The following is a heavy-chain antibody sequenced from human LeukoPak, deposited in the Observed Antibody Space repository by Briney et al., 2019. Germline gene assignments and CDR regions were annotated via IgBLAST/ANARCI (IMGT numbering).Heavy chain of an antibody. CDR1: GFTFSSYA. CDR2: ITSSGDAT. CDR3: AKASGYSYGKYFFDS. Sequence: GGSLRLSCAASGFTFSSYAMNWVRQAPGKGLEWVSSITSSGDATYYADSVKGRFTISRDNSKNTVYLQMNSLRAEDTAVYYCAKASGYSYGKYFFDSWGQGALVTVSS. V-gene: IGHV3-23*01. J-gene: IGHJ4*02. D-gene: IGHD5-18*01.